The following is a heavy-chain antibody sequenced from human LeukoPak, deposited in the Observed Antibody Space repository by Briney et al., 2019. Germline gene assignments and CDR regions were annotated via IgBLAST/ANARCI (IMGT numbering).Heavy chain of an antibody. CDR1: GGSISSGSYY. CDR3: ATVTVGVRGLHFDY. D-gene: IGHD3-10*01. CDR2: IYTSGST. V-gene: IGHV4-61*02. J-gene: IGHJ4*02. Sequence: SEPLSLTCTVSGGSISSGSYYWSWVRQPAGKGLEWIGRIYTSGSTDYNPSLRSRITISVDTSKNQFSLKLSSLTAADTAVYYCATVTVGVRGLHFDYWGQGTLVTVSS.